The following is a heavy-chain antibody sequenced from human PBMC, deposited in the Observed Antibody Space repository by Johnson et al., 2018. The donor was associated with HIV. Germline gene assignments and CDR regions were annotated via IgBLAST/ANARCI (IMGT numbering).Heavy chain of an antibody. V-gene: IGHV3-7*01. CDR2: IKQDGSEK. Sequence: VQLVESGGGLVQPGGSLRLSCAASGFTFSSYWMSWVRQAPGKGLEWVANIKQDGSEKYYVDSVKGRFTISRDNSKNTLYLQMNSLRHDDTAVYYCARGPLPSGWLKDAFDIWGQGTMVTVSS. J-gene: IGHJ3*02. CDR1: GFTFSSYW. D-gene: IGHD6-19*01. CDR3: ARGPLPSGWLKDAFDI.